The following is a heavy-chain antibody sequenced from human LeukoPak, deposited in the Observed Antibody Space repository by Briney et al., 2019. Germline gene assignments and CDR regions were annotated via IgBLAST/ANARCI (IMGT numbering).Heavy chain of an antibody. J-gene: IGHJ4*02. D-gene: IGHD6-13*01. CDR2: IYYSGST. CDR3: ARDLLAAAGTHYFDY. Sequence: PSETLSLTCTVSGGSISSYYWSWIRQPPGKGLEWIGYIYYSGSTNYNPSLKSRVTISVDTSKNQFSLKLSSVTAADTAVYYCARDLLAAAGTHYFDYWGQGTLVTVSS. CDR1: GGSISSYY. V-gene: IGHV4-59*01.